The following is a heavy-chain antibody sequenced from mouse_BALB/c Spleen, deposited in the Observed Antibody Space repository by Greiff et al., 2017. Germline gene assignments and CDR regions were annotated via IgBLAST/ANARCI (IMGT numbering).Heavy chain of an antibody. CDR3: ARVYYGSSEFYAMDY. Sequence: EVQLVESGGGLVKPGGSLKLSCAASGFTFSSYAMSWVRQSPEKRLEWVAEISSGGSYTYYPDTVTGRFTISRDNAKNTLYLEMSSLRSEDTAMYYCARVYYGSSEFYAMDYWGQGTSVTVSS. V-gene: IGHV5-9-4*01. CDR1: GFTFSSYA. J-gene: IGHJ4*01. CDR2: ISSGGSYT. D-gene: IGHD1-1*01.